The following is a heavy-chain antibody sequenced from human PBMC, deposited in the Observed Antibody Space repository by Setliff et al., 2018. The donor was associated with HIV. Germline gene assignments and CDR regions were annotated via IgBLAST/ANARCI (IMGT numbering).Heavy chain of an antibody. CDR3: ARETTGWFGELAAAFDI. CDR2: INSGSSSI. D-gene: IGHD3-10*01. Sequence: PGGSLRLSCAASGFTFGRYSMNWVRQAPGKGLEWVGFINSGSSSIFYGDSVKGRFTISRDDAKNSLLLHMNSLRAEDTAVYYCARETTGWFGELAAAFDIWGHGTLVTVS. J-gene: IGHJ3*02. V-gene: IGHV3-48*04. CDR1: GFTFGRYS.